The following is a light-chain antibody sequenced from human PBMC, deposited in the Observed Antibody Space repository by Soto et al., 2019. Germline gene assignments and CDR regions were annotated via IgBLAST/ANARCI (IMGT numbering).Light chain of an antibody. J-gene: IGKJ2*01. CDR2: AAS. CDR3: QQSYSAHMYT. Sequence: DIQMTQSPSSLSASVGDRVTIACRASQSISRYLNWYQQKPGKAPKLLIYAASSLQSGVPPRFSGSGSGTASTLTISSLQPEDFATYYCQQSYSAHMYTFGRGTKMAIK. CDR1: QSISRY. V-gene: IGKV1-39*01.